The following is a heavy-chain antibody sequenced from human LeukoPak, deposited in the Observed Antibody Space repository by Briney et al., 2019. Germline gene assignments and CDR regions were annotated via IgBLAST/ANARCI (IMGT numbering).Heavy chain of an antibody. V-gene: IGHV3-11*06. CDR2: ISSSSSYT. CDR3: ARSAVAGTCFDY. D-gene: IGHD6-19*01. J-gene: IGHJ4*02. CDR1: GFTFSDYY. Sequence: GGSLRLSCAASGFTFSDYYMSWVRQAPGKGLEWVSYISSSSSYTNYADSVKSRFTISRDNAKNSLYLKMNSLRAEDTAVYYCARSAVAGTCFDYWGQGTLVTVSS.